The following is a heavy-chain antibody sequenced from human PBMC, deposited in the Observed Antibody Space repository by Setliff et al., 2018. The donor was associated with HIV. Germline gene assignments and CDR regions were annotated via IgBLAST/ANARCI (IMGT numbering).Heavy chain of an antibody. D-gene: IGHD4-17*01. CDR1: GYSFSNYA. J-gene: IGHJ5*02. V-gene: IGHV7-4-1*02. CDR2: IKTDSGSP. CDR3: ARALYGDYGGDLNWLDP. Sequence: ASVKVSCKASGYSFSNYAINWVRQAPGQGLEWMGWIKTDSGSPTYAQGFTGRFVFSVDTSVTTAYLQISSLTAEDTAVYYCARALYGDYGGDLNWLDPWGQGTLVTVSS.